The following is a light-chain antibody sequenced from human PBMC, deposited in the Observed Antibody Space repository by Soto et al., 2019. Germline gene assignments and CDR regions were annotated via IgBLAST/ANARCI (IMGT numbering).Light chain of an antibody. CDR2: AAS. Sequence: EIVLMQSPGTLSLSPGESATLFCRASQSMKRRYLAWYQQKPGQAPRVLIYAASIRATGIPDRFSGSGSGTDFSLTISRLEPEDFAVYYCQQYGSSLWTFGQGTKVDIK. V-gene: IGKV3-20*01. CDR3: QQYGSSLWT. CDR1: QSMKRRY. J-gene: IGKJ1*01.